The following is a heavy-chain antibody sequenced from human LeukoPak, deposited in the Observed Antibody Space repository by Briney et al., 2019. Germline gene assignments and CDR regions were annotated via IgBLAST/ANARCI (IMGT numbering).Heavy chain of an antibody. CDR1: GFTVSSNY. CDR2: IYSGGST. J-gene: IGHJ6*02. CDR3: VRGFGELFYYYYGMDV. D-gene: IGHD3-10*01. V-gene: IGHV3-66*01. Sequence: GGSLRLSCAASGFTVSSNYMSWVRQAPGKGLEWVSVIYSGGSTYYADSVKGRFTISRDNSKNTLYLQMNSLRAEDTAVYYCVRGFGELFYYYYGMDVWGQGTTVTVSS.